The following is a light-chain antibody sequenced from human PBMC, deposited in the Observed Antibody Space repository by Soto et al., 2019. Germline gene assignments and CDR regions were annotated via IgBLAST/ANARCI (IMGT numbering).Light chain of an antibody. CDR3: QQRSDWPST. CDR2: DAS. V-gene: IGKV3-11*01. Sequence: EIVLTQSPATLSLSPGERATLSCRASQSVSSYLAWYQQKPGQAPRLLIYDASNSATGIPARFSGSGSGTDFTLTISSQEPDDFPVYYCQQRSDWPSTFGGGTKVQIK. J-gene: IGKJ4*01. CDR1: QSVSSY.